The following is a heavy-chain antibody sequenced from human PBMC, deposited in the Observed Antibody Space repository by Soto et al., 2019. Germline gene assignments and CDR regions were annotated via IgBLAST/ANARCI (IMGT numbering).Heavy chain of an antibody. V-gene: IGHV4-61*01. D-gene: IGHD3-10*01. CDR2: ISHSGRT. J-gene: IGHJ4*02. CDR1: GASLRSGSYY. CDR3: SYGSSFDY. Sequence: PSETLSLTCNVSGASLRSGSYYWSWIRQPPGKGLEWIGYISHSGRTNYDPSLKSRLTMSVDTSQNQFSLQLNSVTAADTAVYYCSYGSSFDYWGQGTLVTVSS.